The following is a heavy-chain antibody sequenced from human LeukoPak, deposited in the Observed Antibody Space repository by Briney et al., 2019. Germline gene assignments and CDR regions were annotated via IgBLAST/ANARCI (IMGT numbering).Heavy chain of an antibody. Sequence: ASVTVSCKASGYTFTSYGISWVRQAPGQGLEWMGWISAYNGNTNYAQKLQGRVTMTTDTSTSTAYMELRSLRSDDTAVYYCARESMWTTVTTPLDYWGQGTLVTVSS. CDR1: GYTFTSYG. D-gene: IGHD4-17*01. V-gene: IGHV1-18*01. CDR3: ARESMWTTVTTPLDY. CDR2: ISAYNGNT. J-gene: IGHJ4*02.